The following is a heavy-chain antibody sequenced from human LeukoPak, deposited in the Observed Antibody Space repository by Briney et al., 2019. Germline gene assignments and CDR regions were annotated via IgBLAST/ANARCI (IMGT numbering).Heavy chain of an antibody. CDR2: ISGSGDST. J-gene: IGHJ4*02. CDR1: GFTFISYS. Sequence: GGSLRLSCAASGFTFISYSMNWVRQAPGKGLECVSSISGSGDSTNYADSVKGRFTISKDISKNMLYLQMNSLRADDTAVYYCAKNGRYHLVSDYWDQGTLVTVSS. D-gene: IGHD2-2*01. V-gene: IGHV3-23*01. CDR3: AKNGRYHLVSDY.